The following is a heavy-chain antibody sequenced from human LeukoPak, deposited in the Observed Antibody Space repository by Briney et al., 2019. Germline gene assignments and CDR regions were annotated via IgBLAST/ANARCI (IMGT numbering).Heavy chain of an antibody. CDR1: GFTFSNAW. D-gene: IGHD2-2*01. CDR3: AKGPTYQLIFNDAFDI. V-gene: IGHV3-30*02. J-gene: IGHJ3*02. CDR2: IRYDGRNK. Sequence: GGSLRLSCAASGFTFSNAWMSWVRQAPGKGLEWVAYIRYDGRNKYYAESVKGRFTISRDNSKKTLDLQMNSLRAEDTAVYYCAKGPTYQLIFNDAFDIWGQGTMVTVSS.